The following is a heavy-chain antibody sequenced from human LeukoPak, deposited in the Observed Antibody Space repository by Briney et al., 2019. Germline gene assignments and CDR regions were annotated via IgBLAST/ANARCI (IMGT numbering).Heavy chain of an antibody. Sequence: ASVKVSCKASGYTFTSYYMHWVRQAPGQGLEWMGIINPSDTTTRYEQKFQGRVTMTRDTSTSTVYMKLSSLRSEDTAVYYCAREGVSHCSGGSCYSFDYWGQGTLVTVSS. D-gene: IGHD2-15*01. CDR2: INPSDTTT. J-gene: IGHJ4*02. V-gene: IGHV1-46*01. CDR1: GYTFTSYY. CDR3: AREGVSHCSGGSCYSFDY.